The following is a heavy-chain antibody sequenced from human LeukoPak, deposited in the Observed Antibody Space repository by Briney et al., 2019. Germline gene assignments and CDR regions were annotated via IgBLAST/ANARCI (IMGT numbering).Heavy chain of an antibody. V-gene: IGHV4-59*12. J-gene: IGHJ4*02. CDR3: ARLVDTAMVKTLDY. Sequence: SETLSLTCTVSGGSISSYYWSWIRQPPGKGLEWIGYIYYSGSTNYNPSLKSRVTISVDTSKNQFSLKLSSVTAADTAVYYCARLVDTAMVKTLDYWGQGTLVTVSS. CDR1: GGSISSYY. D-gene: IGHD5-18*01. CDR2: IYYSGST.